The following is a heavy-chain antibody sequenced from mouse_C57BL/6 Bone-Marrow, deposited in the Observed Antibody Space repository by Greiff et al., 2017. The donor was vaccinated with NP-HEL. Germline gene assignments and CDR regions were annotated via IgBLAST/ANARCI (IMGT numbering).Heavy chain of an antibody. CDR1: GYTFTSYW. CDR2: IHPSDSDT. Sequence: QVQLQQPGAELVKPGASVKVSCKASGYTFTSYWMHWVKQRPGQGLEWIGRIHPSDSDTNYNQKFKGKATLTVDKSSSTAYMQLSSLTSEDSAVYYCAIGLYYYGSSFTFYWYFDVWGTGTTVTVSS. D-gene: IGHD1-1*01. V-gene: IGHV1-74*01. J-gene: IGHJ1*03. CDR3: AIGLYYYGSSFTFYWYFDV.